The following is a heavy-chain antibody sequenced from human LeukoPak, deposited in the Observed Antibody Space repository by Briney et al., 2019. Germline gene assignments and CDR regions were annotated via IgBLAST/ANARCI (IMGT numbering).Heavy chain of an antibody. V-gene: IGHV3-23*01. CDR3: AKARLRQVGAPPYFDY. CDR2: ISGGGGST. CDR1: GFTFSSYA. D-gene: IGHD1-26*01. J-gene: IGHJ4*02. Sequence: GGSLRLSCAASGFTFSSYAMSWVRQAPGKGLEWVSAISGGGGSTYYADSVKGRFTISRDNSKNTLYLQMNSLRAEDTAVYYCAKARLRQVGAPPYFDYWGQGTLVTVSS.